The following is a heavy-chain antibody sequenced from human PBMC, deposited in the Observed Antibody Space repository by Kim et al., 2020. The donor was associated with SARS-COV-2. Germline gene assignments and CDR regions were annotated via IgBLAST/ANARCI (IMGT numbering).Heavy chain of an antibody. D-gene: IGHD4-17*01. CDR3: ARQGDVGGDYGTPFFDY. CDR2: IYPGDSDT. J-gene: IGHJ4*02. CDR1: GYSFTSYW. V-gene: IGHV5-51*01. Sequence: GESLKISCKGSGYSFTSYWIGWVRQMPGKGLEWMGIIYPGDSDTRYSPSFQGQVTISADKSISTAYLQWSSLKALDTAMYYCARQGDVGGDYGTPFFDYWGQGTLVTVSS.